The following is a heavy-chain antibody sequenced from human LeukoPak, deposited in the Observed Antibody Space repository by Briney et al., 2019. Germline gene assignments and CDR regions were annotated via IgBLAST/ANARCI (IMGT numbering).Heavy chain of an antibody. CDR1: GGSISSYY. J-gene: IGHJ5*02. D-gene: IGHD4-17*01. CDR3: ARDNYYGDYDSNWFDP. V-gene: IGHV4-59*01. CDR2: IYYSGST. Sequence: SETLSLTCTVSGGSISSYYWSWIRQPPGKGLEWIGYIYYSGSTNYNPSLKSRVTISVDTSKNQFSLKLSSVTAADTAVYYCARDNYYGDYDSNWFDPWGQGTLVTVSS.